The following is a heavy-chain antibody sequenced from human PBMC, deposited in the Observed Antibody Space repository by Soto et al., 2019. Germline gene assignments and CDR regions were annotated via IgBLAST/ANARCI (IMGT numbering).Heavy chain of an antibody. D-gene: IGHD4-17*01. CDR3: AVPYGDNGLDALDI. V-gene: IGHV1-18*01. J-gene: IGHJ3*02. CDR2: ISAYNGNT. Sequence: ASVKVSCKASGYTFTSYGISWVRQAPGQGLEWMGWISAYNGNTNYAQKLQGRVTMTTDTSTSTAYMELRSLRSDDTAVYYCAVPYGDNGLDALDIWGQGTMVTVSS. CDR1: GYTFTSYG.